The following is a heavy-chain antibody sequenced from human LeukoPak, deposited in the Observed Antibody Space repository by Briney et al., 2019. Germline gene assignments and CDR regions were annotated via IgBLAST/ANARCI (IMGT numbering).Heavy chain of an antibody. CDR2: IYYSGST. D-gene: IGHD3-22*01. Sequence: SETLSITCTVSGGSISSSSYYWGWIRQPPGKGLEWIGSIYYSGSTYYNPSLKSRVTISVDTSKNQFSLKLSSVTAADTAVYYCASAIRDGYYSVEYFDYWGQGTLVTVSS. CDR3: ASAIRDGYYSVEYFDY. V-gene: IGHV4-39*07. CDR1: GGSISSSSYY. J-gene: IGHJ4*02.